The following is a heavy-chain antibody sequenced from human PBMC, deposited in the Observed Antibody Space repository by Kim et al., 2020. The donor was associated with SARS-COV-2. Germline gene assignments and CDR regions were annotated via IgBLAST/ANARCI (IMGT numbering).Heavy chain of an antibody. Sequence: YYSDAVKGRFTISRDKSKNSLYLHMNSLGAEDTAVYYCARDLAALCYFDYWGPGTLVTVSS. J-gene: IGHJ4*02. D-gene: IGHD6-6*01. V-gene: IGHV3-33*01. CDR3: ARDLAALCYFDY.